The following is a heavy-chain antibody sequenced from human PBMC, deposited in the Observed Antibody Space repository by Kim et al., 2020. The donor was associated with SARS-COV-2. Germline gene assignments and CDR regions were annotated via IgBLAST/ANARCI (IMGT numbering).Heavy chain of an antibody. CDR2: ISSGSSTT. V-gene: IGHV3-48*02. CDR1: GFTFSSYS. J-gene: IGHJ6*02. Sequence: LSLTCAASGFTFSSYSMNWVRQAPGKGLELVSYISSGSSTTYYADFVKGRFTISRDSAKKSVYLQMNSLRDEDTAVYYCARGPPYYYGMDVWGQGTTVIVSS. CDR3: ARGPPYYYGMDV.